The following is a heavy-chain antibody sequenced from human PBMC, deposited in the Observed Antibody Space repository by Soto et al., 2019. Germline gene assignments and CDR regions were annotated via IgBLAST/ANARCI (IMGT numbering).Heavy chain of an antibody. Sequence: KASETLSLTCTVSGGSISSYYWSWIRQPPGKGLEWIGYIYYSGSTNYNPSLKSRVTISVDTSKNQFSLKLSSVTAADTAVYYCARDSMVRGLSYGMDVWGQGTTVTVSS. CDR3: ARDSMVRGLSYGMDV. J-gene: IGHJ6*02. V-gene: IGHV4-59*01. CDR1: GGSISSYY. CDR2: IYYSGST. D-gene: IGHD3-10*01.